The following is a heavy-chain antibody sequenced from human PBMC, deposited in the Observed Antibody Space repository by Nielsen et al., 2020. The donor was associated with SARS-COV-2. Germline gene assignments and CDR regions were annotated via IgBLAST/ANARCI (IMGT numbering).Heavy chain of an antibody. CDR2: IDSGGTST. V-gene: IGHV3-74*01. Sequence: GGSLRLSCAASGFTFSTYSLNWVRQAPGKGLVWVSRIDSGGTSTSNADSVKGRFTISRDNAKNTLYLQMNSLRAEDTAVYFCVRAINGDYWGQGTLVAVSS. CDR3: VRAINGDY. J-gene: IGHJ4*02. CDR1: GFTFSTYS.